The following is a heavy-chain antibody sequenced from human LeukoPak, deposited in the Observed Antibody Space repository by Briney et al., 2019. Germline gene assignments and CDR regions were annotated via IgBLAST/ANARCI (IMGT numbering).Heavy chain of an antibody. CDR1: KFTLNSYD. V-gene: IGHV3-23*01. CDR2: VSASGLNT. J-gene: IGHJ4*02. Sequence: GGSLRLSCAASKFTLNSYDMNWVRQAPGKGLEWVSVVSASGLNTDYADSVKGRFTISRDNSKNMLYLQMNSLRTEDTAVYYCAKDGAMAAAGYYFDYWGQGTPVTVSS. CDR3: AKDGAMAAAGYYFDY. D-gene: IGHD6-13*01.